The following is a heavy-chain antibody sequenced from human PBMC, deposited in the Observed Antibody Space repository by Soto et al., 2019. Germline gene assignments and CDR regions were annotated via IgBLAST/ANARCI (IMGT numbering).Heavy chain of an antibody. J-gene: IGHJ6*02. CDR2: IYPGDSDT. CDR3: ADSIFYYGMDV. CDR1: GYTFTNYW. Sequence: PGESLEISCTASGYTFTNYWIGWVRQMPGKGLEWMGIIYPGDSDTKYNPSFQGQVTISADKSITTTYLQWSSLQASDTAIHYCADSIFYYGMDVWGQGTTVTVSS. V-gene: IGHV5-51*01.